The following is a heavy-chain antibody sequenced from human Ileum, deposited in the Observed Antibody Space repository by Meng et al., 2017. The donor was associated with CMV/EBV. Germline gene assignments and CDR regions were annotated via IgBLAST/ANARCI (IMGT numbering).Heavy chain of an antibody. CDR3: ARASPQRRFLSY. J-gene: IGHJ4*02. D-gene: IGHD3-3*01. Sequence: QQVGAGQLKPSEPLSLGCAFHNSAFSDYYWTWIRQSPGKGLEWIGEINNRGSTNYNPSLKSRVTISIDTSRNQFSLKLTSMTAADTAVYYCARASPQRRFLSYWGQGTLVTVSS. V-gene: IGHV4-34*01. CDR1: NSAFSDYY. CDR2: INNRGST.